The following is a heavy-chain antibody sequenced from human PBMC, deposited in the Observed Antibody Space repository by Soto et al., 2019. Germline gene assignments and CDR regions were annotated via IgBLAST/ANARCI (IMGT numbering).Heavy chain of an antibody. D-gene: IGHD6-6*01. J-gene: IGHJ6*02. V-gene: IGHV3-33*01. CDR1: GFTFSSYG. CDR3: ARDRGEQLAFYYYYGMDV. Sequence: QVQLVESGGGVVQPGRSLRLSCAASGFTFSSYGMHWVRQAPGKGLEWVAVIWYDGSNKYYADSVKGRFTISRDNSKNTLYLQMNSLRAEDTAVYYCARDRGEQLAFYYYYGMDVWGQGTTVTVSS. CDR2: IWYDGSNK.